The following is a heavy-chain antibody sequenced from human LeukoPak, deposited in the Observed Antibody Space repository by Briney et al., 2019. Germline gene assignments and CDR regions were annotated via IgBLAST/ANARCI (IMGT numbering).Heavy chain of an antibody. D-gene: IGHD3-22*01. CDR3: AREDISGNLWPNDAFDI. CDR1: GFTVSSNY. Sequence: PGGSLRRSCAASGFTVSSNYMSWVRQAPGKGLEWVSVIYSGGSTYYADSVKGRFTISRDNSKNTLYLQMNSLRAEDTAVYYCAREDISGNLWPNDAFDIWGQGTMVTVSS. CDR2: IYSGGST. J-gene: IGHJ3*02. V-gene: IGHV3-66*02.